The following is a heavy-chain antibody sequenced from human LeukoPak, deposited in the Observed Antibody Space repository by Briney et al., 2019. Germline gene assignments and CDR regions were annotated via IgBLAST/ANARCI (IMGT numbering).Heavy chain of an antibody. CDR3: AKDGGSGWYLDY. CDR1: GFTFSDYY. J-gene: IGHJ4*02. D-gene: IGHD6-19*01. V-gene: IGHV3-11*01. Sequence: PGGSLRLSCAASGFTFSDYYMSWIRQAPGKGLEWVSYISSSGSTIYYADSVKGRFTISRDNSKNTLYLQMNSLRAEDTAVYYCAKDGGSGWYLDYWGQGTLVTVSS. CDR2: ISSSGSTI.